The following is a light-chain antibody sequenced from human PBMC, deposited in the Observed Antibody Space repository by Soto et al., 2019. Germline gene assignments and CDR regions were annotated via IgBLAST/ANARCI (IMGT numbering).Light chain of an antibody. CDR1: SSNIGAGYY. Sequence: QSVLTQPPSVSAAPGQRVTISCTGSSSNIGAGYYVHWYQQLPGTAPKLLIYGNSNRPSGVPDRFSGSKSGTSASLAITGLQAEDEADYYCQSYDSSLSGGDVVFGGGTKLTVL. CDR2: GNS. CDR3: QSYDSSLSGGDVV. J-gene: IGLJ2*01. V-gene: IGLV1-40*01.